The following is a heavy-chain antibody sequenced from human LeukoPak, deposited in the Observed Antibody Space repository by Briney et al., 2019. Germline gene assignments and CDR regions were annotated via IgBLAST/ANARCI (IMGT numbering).Heavy chain of an antibody. Sequence: TLSLTCTVSGGSISSYYWSWIRQPPGKGLEWIGYIYYSGSTNYNPSLKSRVTISVDTSKNQFSLKLSSVTAADTAVYYCARRHYDLGAFDIWGQGTMVTVSS. J-gene: IGHJ3*02. D-gene: IGHD3-3*01. V-gene: IGHV4-59*01. CDR3: ARRHYDLGAFDI. CDR1: GGSISSYY. CDR2: IYYSGST.